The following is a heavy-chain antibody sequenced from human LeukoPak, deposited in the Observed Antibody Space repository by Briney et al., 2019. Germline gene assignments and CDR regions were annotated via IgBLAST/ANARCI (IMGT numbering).Heavy chain of an antibody. J-gene: IGHJ6*03. V-gene: IGHV4-34*01. CDR2: INHSGST. CDR3: ASTPRRYYYDSSGYYPRYFYYYYMDV. D-gene: IGHD3-22*01. CDR1: GGSFSGYY. Sequence: SETLSLTCAVYGGSFSGYYWSWIRQPPGKGLEWIGEINHSGSTNYNPSLKSRVTISVDTSKNQFSLKLSSVTAADTAVYYCASTPRRYYYDSSGYYPRYFYYYYMDVWGKGTTVTVSS.